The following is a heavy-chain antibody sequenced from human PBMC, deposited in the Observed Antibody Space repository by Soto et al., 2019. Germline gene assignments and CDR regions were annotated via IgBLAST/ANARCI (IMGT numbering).Heavy chain of an antibody. V-gene: IGHV4-30-2*01. CDR3: ARSIGPRHFDY. Sequence: NPSETLSLTCAVSGGSISSGGYSWSWIRQPPGKGLEWIGYIYHSGSTYYNPSLKSRVTISVDRSKNQFSLKLSSVTAADTAVYYCARSIGPRHFDYWGQGTLVTAPQ. D-gene: IGHD2-21*01. J-gene: IGHJ4*02. CDR1: GGSISSGGYS. CDR2: IYHSGST.